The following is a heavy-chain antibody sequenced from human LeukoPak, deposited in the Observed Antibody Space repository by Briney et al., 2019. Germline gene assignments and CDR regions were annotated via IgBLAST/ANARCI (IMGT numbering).Heavy chain of an antibody. CDR2: IRYDGSNK. V-gene: IGHV3-30*02. D-gene: IGHD4-11*01. J-gene: IGHJ4*02. Sequence: PGGSLRLSCAASGFTFSSYGMHWVRQAPGKGLEWVTLIRYDGSNKYYADSVKGRFTISRDNSKNTLYLQMNSLRAEDTAVYYCVKDRYSGPENWGQGTLVTVSS. CDR3: VKDRYSGPEN. CDR1: GFTFSSYG.